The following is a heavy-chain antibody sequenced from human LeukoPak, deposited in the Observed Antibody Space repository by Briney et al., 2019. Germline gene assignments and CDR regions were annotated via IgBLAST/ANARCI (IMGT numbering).Heavy chain of an antibody. CDR1: GESFSGYY. J-gene: IGHJ4*02. CDR3: ARARRPAVQRQYSGGWYYFNY. Sequence: SETLSHTSAVYGESFSGYYSSGIRQSPEKGLEWIGQINLGGSTTYNPSVKSRLTISVASSKTQVSLKLSSVTAADTAVYYCARARRPAVQRQYSGGWYYFNYWGQGTLVTVSS. V-gene: IGHV4-34*01. CDR2: INLGGST. D-gene: IGHD6-19*01.